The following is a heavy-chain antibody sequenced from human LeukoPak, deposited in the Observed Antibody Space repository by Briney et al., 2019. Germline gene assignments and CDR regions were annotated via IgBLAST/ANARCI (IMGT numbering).Heavy chain of an antibody. Sequence: KPSETLSLTCAVYGGSFSGYYWSWIRQPPGKGLEWIGEINHSGSTNYNPSLKSRVTISVDTSKNQFSLKLSSVTAADTAVYYCARGAPLDDSSGYSAVYYYMDVWGKGTTVTVSS. CDR1: GGSFSGYY. J-gene: IGHJ6*03. CDR2: INHSGST. D-gene: IGHD3-22*01. CDR3: ARGAPLDDSSGYSAVYYYMDV. V-gene: IGHV4-34*01.